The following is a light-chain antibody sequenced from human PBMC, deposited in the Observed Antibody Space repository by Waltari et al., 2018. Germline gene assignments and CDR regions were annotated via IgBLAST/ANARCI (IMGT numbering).Light chain of an antibody. Sequence: DIMMTQSPDVLAVSLGERASNKCKSSHSVLDYFNNKDSLAWYQQKAGQPPRLLIHWASTRETGVPDRFSGSGSGTDFTLTISSLQAEDAALYYCQQYYGPPYNFGQGTRLEIK. CDR1: HSVLDYFNNKDS. J-gene: IGKJ2*01. V-gene: IGKV4-1*01. CDR2: WAS. CDR3: QQYYGPPYN.